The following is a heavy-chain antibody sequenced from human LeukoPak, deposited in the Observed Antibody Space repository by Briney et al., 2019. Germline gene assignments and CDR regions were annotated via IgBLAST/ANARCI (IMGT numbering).Heavy chain of an antibody. D-gene: IGHD1-14*01. CDR1: GFFFSNYE. CDR2: TTGSGGST. V-gene: IGHV3-48*03. Sequence: GGSLKLSCVGSGFFFSNYEVNWVRQAPGKGLEWLSYTTGSGGSTHYAESVNGRFTVSRDNAKDSLYLHMNSLKVEDTAVYYCARDLTPESSLANYGLDVWGRGTTVTVSS. J-gene: IGHJ6*02. CDR3: ARDLTPESSLANYGLDV.